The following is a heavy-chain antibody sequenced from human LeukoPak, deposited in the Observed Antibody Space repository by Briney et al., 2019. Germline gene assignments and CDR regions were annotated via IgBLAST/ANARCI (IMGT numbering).Heavy chain of an antibody. CDR3: ASPYYYGSGSYGNAFDI. CDR1: GGSFSGYY. D-gene: IGHD3-10*01. CDR2: INHSEST. V-gene: IGHV4-34*01. J-gene: IGHJ3*02. Sequence: SETLSLTCAVYGGSFSGYYWSWIRQPPGKGLEWIGEINHSESTNYNPSLKSRVTISVDTSKNQFSLKLSSVTAADTAVYYCASPYYYGSGSYGNAFDIWGQGTMVTVSS.